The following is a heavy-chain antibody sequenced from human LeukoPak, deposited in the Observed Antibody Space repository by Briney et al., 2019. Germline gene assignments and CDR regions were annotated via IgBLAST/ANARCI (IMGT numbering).Heavy chain of an antibody. CDR1: GGTFSSYA. J-gene: IGHJ4*02. V-gene: IGHV1-69*04. CDR3: AREGDYGDFQPFDY. D-gene: IGHD4-17*01. CDR2: IIPILGIA. Sequence: ASVKVSCKASGGTFSSYAISWVRQAPGQGLEWMGRIIPILGIANYAQKFQGRVTITADKSTSTAYMELSSLRSEDTAVYYCAREGDYGDFQPFDYWGQGTLVTVSS.